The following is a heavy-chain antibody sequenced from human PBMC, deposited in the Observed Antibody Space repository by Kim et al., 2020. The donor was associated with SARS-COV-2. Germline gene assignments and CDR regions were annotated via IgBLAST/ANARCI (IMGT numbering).Heavy chain of an antibody. CDR3: ARHKGASFDS. J-gene: IGHJ4*02. V-gene: IGHV4-59*08. CDR2: IYYTGDT. CDR1: GDSMNSYY. Sequence: SETLSLTCTVSGDSMNSYYWSWIRQSPGKGLEWIGFIYYTGDTFYNPSLKSRVTISLDMSNNHFSLRLWSLTAADTAVYYCARHKGASFDSWGQGTLVTV.